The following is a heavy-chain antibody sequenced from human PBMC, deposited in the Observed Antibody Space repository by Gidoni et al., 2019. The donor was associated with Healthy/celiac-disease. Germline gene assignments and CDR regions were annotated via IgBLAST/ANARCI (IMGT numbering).Heavy chain of an antibody. J-gene: IGHJ4*02. CDR3: ARGRYDCSSTSCYPTTPLDY. CDR2: IYHSGST. Sequence: QLQLQESGSGLVKPSQTLSLTCAVSGGSISSGGYSWSWIRQPPGKALEWIGYIYHSGSTYYNPSLKSRVTISVDRSKNQFSLKLSSVTAADTAVYYCARGRYDCSSTSCYPTTPLDYWGQGTLVTVSS. CDR1: GGSISSGGYS. D-gene: IGHD2-2*01. V-gene: IGHV4-30-2*01.